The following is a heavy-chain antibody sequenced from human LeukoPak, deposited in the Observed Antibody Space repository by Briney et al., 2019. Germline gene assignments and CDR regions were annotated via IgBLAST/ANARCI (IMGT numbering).Heavy chain of an antibody. J-gene: IGHJ4*02. D-gene: IGHD5-18*01. Sequence: GGSLGLSCAASGFTFSSYGMHWVRQAPGKGLDWVAVISNDGSKKYYADSVKGRFTISRDNSKNTLSLQVSSLRTEDTAVYYCAKDRYSYAFEYSDSWGQGTLVTVSS. CDR1: GFTFSSYG. V-gene: IGHV3-30*18. CDR2: ISNDGSKK. CDR3: AKDRYSYAFEYSDS.